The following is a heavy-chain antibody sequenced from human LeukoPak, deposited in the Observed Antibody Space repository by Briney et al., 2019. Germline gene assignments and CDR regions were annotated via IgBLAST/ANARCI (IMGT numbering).Heavy chain of an antibody. CDR1: GYTFTSYG. D-gene: IGHD2-15*01. Sequence: SCKASGYTFTSYGISWVRQAPGKGLEWLANIKQDGSVKYYADSLKGRFTISRDNAKNSQYLQMNSLRGEDTAIYYCARIGYSSSSFDYWGQGTLVTVSS. CDR3: ARIGYSSSSFDY. J-gene: IGHJ4*02. V-gene: IGHV3-7*01. CDR2: IKQDGSVK.